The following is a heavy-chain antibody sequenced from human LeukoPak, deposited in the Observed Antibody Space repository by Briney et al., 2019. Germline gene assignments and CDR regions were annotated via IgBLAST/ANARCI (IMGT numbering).Heavy chain of an antibody. V-gene: IGHV1-18*01. Sequence: ASVKVSCKASGYTFTSYGISWVRQAPGQGLEWMGWIGAYNGNTNYAQKLQGRVTMTTDTSTSTAYMELRSLRSDDTAVYYCARAGYYDSSGYYSDYYYYGMDVWGQGTTVTVSS. J-gene: IGHJ6*02. CDR3: ARAGYYDSSGYYSDYYYYGMDV. CDR2: IGAYNGNT. D-gene: IGHD3-22*01. CDR1: GYTFTSYG.